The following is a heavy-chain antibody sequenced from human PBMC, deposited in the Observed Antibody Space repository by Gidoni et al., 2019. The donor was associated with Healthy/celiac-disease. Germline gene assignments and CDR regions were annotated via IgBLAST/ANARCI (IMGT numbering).Heavy chain of an antibody. Sequence: QVQLVESGGGVVQPGRSLRLSCAASGFPFSSYSMHWVRQAPGKGLEWVAVISYDGSNKYYADSVKGRFTISRDNSKNTLYLQMNSLRAEDTAVYYCARGPGIAAAGWAVHFDIWGQGTMVTVSS. CDR3: ARGPGIAAAGWAVHFDI. CDR2: ISYDGSNK. V-gene: IGHV3-30-3*01. D-gene: IGHD6-13*01. CDR1: GFPFSSYS. J-gene: IGHJ3*02.